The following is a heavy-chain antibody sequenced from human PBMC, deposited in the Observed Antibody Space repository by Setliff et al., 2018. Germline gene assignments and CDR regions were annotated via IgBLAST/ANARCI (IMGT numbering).Heavy chain of an antibody. CDR1: GGSISSYY. J-gene: IGHJ5*02. CDR3: ARDPYYDSGSYP. D-gene: IGHD3-10*01. CDR2: IYSRGHT. Sequence: PSETLSLTCTVSGGSISSYYRSGIRQPAWKGLECIGRIYSRGHTNYNPSLKSRVTMSVDTSKNQFSLKLSSMTAADTAVYYCARDPYYDSGSYPWGQGTLVTVSS. V-gene: IGHV4-4*07.